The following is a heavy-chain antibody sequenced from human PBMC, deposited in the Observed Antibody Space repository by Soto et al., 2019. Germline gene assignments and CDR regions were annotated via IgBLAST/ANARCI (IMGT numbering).Heavy chain of an antibody. V-gene: IGHV4-31*03. J-gene: IGHJ6*02. Sequence: SETLSLTCTVSGGSISSGGYYWSWIRQHPGKGLEWIGYIYYSGSTYYHPSLKSRVTISVDTSKNQFSLKLSSVTAADTAVYYCAREGSGGYDGYYYGMDVWGQGTSVTVSS. CDR1: GGSISSGGYY. CDR3: AREGSGGYDGYYYGMDV. D-gene: IGHD5-12*01. CDR2: IYYSGST.